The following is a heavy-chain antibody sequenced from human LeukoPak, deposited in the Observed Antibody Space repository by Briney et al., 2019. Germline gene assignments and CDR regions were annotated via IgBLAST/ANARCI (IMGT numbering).Heavy chain of an antibody. Sequence: ASVKVSCKVSGYTLTELSMHRVRQAPGKGLEWMGGFDPEDGETIYAQKFQGRVTMTEDTSTDTAYMELSSLRSEDTAVYYCATNNWNYAGGHYWGQGTLVTVSS. V-gene: IGHV1-24*01. D-gene: IGHD1-7*01. J-gene: IGHJ4*02. CDR1: GYTLTELS. CDR2: FDPEDGET. CDR3: ATNNWNYAGGHY.